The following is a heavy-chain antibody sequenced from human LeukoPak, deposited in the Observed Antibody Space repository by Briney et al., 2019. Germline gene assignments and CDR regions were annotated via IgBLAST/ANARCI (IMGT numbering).Heavy chain of an antibody. CDR2: IYTSGST. J-gene: IGHJ4*02. Sequence: PSETLSLTCTVSGGSISSYYWSWIRQPAGKGLEWIGRIYTSGSTNYNPSLKSRVTMSVDTSKNQFSLKLSSVTAADTAVYYCARGTHYDTLTGYYGDYIFDYWGQGTLVTVSS. V-gene: IGHV4-4*07. D-gene: IGHD3-9*01. CDR3: ARGTHYDTLTGYYGDYIFDY. CDR1: GGSISSYY.